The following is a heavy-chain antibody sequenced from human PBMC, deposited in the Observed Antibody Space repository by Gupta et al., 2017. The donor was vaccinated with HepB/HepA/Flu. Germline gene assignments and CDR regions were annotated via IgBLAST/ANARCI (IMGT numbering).Heavy chain of an antibody. CDR3: AKDSYTSGSEYYFDY. D-gene: IGHD6-19*01. Sequence: EVQLVESGGGLVQPGRSLRLSCAASGFPFEASGMHGIRQAPGKGLEWVSGISWKRGNIGYADSVKGRFTIARDNAKNSLYLQMNSLRAEDTALYYGAKDSYTSGSEYYFDYWGQGTLVTVSS. V-gene: IGHV3-9*01. CDR2: ISWKRGNI. CDR1: GFPFEASG. J-gene: IGHJ4*02.